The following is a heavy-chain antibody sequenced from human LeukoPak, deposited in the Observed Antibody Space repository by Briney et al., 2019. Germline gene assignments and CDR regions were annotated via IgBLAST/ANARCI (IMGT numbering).Heavy chain of an antibody. CDR2: IYYSGST. CDR1: GGSISTYY. CDR3: ARGASIAEKAFDY. J-gene: IGHJ4*02. D-gene: IGHD6-6*01. V-gene: IGHV4-59*06. Sequence: KSSETLSLTCTLSGGSISTYYWSWIRQHPGMGLEWIGYIYYSGSTYYNPSLKSRVTISVDTSKNQFSLKLSSVTAADTAVYYCARGASIAEKAFDYWGQGTLVTVSS.